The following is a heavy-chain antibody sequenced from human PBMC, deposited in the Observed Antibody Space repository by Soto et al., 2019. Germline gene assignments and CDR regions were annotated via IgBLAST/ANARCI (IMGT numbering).Heavy chain of an antibody. J-gene: IGHJ4*02. CDR2: MNPNTGNS. V-gene: IGHV1-8*01. D-gene: IGHD1-1*01. Sequence: RASVKVSCKASGSTFTSYDIYWVRQATGRGLEWMGWMNPNTGNSGYAQKFQGRVTMTSDTSISTAHMELSSLRSEDTAVYYCARRAETNGWNGFGADKYYFDFWGQGTLVTVSS. CDR3: ARRAETNGWNGFGADKYYFDF. CDR1: GSTFTSYD.